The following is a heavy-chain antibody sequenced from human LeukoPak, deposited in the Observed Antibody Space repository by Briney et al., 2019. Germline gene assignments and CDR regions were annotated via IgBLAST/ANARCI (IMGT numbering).Heavy chain of an antibody. D-gene: IGHD1-26*01. CDR3: AREGSRRLYMDV. CDR2: IFHNGSS. J-gene: IGHJ6*03. Sequence: KSSGTLSLTCVVSGGSISSGNWWSWVRQPPGMGLEWIGEIFHNGSSNYNPSLKSRVTMSLDKSNNQFSLKLSSVTAADTAVYSCAREGSRRLYMDVWGKGTTVIVSS. V-gene: IGHV4-4*02. CDR1: GGSISSGNW.